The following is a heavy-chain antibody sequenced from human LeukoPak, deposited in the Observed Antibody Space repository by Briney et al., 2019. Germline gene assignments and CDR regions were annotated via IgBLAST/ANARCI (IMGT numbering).Heavy chain of an antibody. J-gene: IGHJ4*02. CDR1: GYTFTGYY. CDR2: INPNSGGT. CDR3: AKDYATVTTDGLLFDY. V-gene: IGHV1-2*02. D-gene: IGHD4-17*01. Sequence: ASVKVSCKASGYTFTGYYMHWVRQAPGQGLEWMGWINPNSGGTNYAQKFQGRVTMTRDTSTSTVYMELSSLRSEDTAVYYCAKDYATVTTDGLLFDYWGQGTLVTVSS.